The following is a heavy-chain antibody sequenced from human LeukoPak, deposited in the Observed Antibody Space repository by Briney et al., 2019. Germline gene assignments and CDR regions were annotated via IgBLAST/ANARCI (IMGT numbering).Heavy chain of an antibody. CDR1: GDSISSYGYH. CDR2: ISHSGST. J-gene: IGHJ3*02. Sequence: SETLSLTCTVSGDSISSYGYHWSWIRQPPGKGLEWIGYISHSGSTQHNPSLKSRVTISLDTSKNKFSLKMNSVTAADTAVYYCAGDSGTYYVTGDHDAFDIWGQGTMITVSS. CDR3: AGDSGTYYVTGDHDAFDI. D-gene: IGHD1-26*01. V-gene: IGHV4-30-4*08.